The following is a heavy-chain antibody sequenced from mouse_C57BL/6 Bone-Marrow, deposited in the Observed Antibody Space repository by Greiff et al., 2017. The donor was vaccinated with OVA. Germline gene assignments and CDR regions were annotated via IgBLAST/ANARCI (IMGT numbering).Heavy chain of an antibody. J-gene: IGHJ3*01. CDR1: GYTFTSYW. V-gene: IGHV1-69*01. D-gene: IGHD2-5*01. CDR3: ARTYYSNSWFAY. CDR2: IDPSDSYT. Sequence: QVQLQQPGAELVMPGASVKLSCKASGYTFTSYWMHWVKQRPGQGLEWIGEIDPSDSYTNYNQKFKGKSTLTLDKSSSTAYMQLSSLTSEDSAVYYCARTYYSNSWFAYWGQGTLVTVSA.